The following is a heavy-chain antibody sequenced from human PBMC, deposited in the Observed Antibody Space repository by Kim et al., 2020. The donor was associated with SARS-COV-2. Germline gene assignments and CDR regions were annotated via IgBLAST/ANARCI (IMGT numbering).Heavy chain of an antibody. CDR2: INHSGST. J-gene: IGHJ4*02. Sequence: SETLSLTCAVYGGSFSGYYWSWIRQPPGKGLEWIGEINHSGSTNYNPSLKSRVTISVDTSKNQFSLKLSSVTAADTAVYYCARGYYYVWGSYRIFDYWGQGTLVTVSS. D-gene: IGHD3-16*02. CDR1: GGSFSGYY. V-gene: IGHV4-34*01. CDR3: ARGYYYVWGSYRIFDY.